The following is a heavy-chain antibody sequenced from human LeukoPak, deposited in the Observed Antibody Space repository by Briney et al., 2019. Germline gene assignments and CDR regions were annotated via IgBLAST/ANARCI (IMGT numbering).Heavy chain of an antibody. D-gene: IGHD6-6*01. Sequence: GGSLRLSCAASGFTFSSHSMNWVRQAPGKGLEWVSYISSSSSSTIYYADSVKGRFTISRDNAKNSLYLQMNSLRGEDTAMYYCAREVGGYSSSSTSDWGQGTLVTVSS. CDR3: AREVGGYSSSSTSD. J-gene: IGHJ4*02. V-gene: IGHV3-48*01. CDR1: GFTFSSHS. CDR2: ISSSSSSTI.